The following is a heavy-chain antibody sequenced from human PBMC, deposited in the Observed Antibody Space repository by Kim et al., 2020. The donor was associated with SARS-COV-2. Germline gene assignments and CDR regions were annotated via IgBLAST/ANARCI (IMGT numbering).Heavy chain of an antibody. V-gene: IGHV3-11*05. CDR3: AREGDTAMVKSYYFDY. J-gene: IGHJ4*02. Sequence: SVTGRFTIPRDHAKNSLYLQMNSLRAEDTAVYYCAREGDTAMVKSYYFDYWGQGTLVTVSS. D-gene: IGHD5-18*01.